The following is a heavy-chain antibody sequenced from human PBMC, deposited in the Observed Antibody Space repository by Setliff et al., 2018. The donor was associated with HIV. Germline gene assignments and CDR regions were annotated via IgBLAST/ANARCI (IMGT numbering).Heavy chain of an antibody. CDR3: ARLRQWLAFFDS. CDR2: INHSGST. J-gene: IGHJ4*02. CDR1: GGSFNGYY. Sequence: SETLSLTCAVYGGSFNGYYWSWIRQPPGKGLEWIGEINHSGSTNYNPSLKSRVSISLDTSKNQFTLRLTSVTAVDTAVYYCARLRQWLAFFDSWGQGTLVTVSS. D-gene: IGHD6-19*01. V-gene: IGHV4-34*01.